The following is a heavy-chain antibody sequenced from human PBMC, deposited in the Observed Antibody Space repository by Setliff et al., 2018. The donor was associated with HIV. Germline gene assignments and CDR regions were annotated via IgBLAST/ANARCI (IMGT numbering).Heavy chain of an antibody. J-gene: IGHJ4*02. Sequence: SETLSLTCTVSGGSVSDYFWNWIRQPPGKGLEWIGYIYYSGSTNYNPSLELRVSISVDTSKNQFSLRLSSVTAAATAVYYCARGHTWNYYGGDYFDYWGQGSLVTVAS. CDR2: IYYSGST. V-gene: IGHV4-59*02. CDR3: ARGHTWNYYGGDYFDY. D-gene: IGHD1-7*01. CDR1: GGSVSDYF.